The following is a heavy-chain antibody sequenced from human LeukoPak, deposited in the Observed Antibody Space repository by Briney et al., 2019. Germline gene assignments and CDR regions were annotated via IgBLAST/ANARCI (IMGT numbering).Heavy chain of an antibody. Sequence: TSETLSLTCTVSGGSISSYYWSWIRQPPGKGLEWIGYIYYSGSTNYNPSLKSRVTISVDTSKNQFSLKLSSVTAADTAVYYCARGGSDYYDSISQYWGQGTLVTVSS. CDR2: IYYSGST. CDR3: ARGGSDYYDSISQY. D-gene: IGHD3-22*01. J-gene: IGHJ4*02. V-gene: IGHV4-59*01. CDR1: GGSISSYY.